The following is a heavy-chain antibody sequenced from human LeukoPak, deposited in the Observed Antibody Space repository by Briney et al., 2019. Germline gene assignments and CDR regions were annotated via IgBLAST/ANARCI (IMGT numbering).Heavy chain of an antibody. CDR2: INHSGST. CDR3: ARGTEELHYYYYGMDV. J-gene: IGHJ6*02. D-gene: IGHD1-26*01. CDR1: GGSFSGYY. V-gene: IGHV4-34*01. Sequence: SETLSLTCAVYGGSFSGYYWSWLRQPPGKGLEWIGEINHSGSTNYNPSLKSRVTISVDTSKNQFSLKLSSVTAADTAVYYCARGTEELHYYYYGMDVWGQGTTVTVSS.